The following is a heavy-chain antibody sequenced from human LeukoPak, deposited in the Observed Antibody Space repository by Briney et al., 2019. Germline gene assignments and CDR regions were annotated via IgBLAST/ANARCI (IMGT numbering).Heavy chain of an antibody. Sequence: GGSLRLSCAASGFTFSSYWMHWVRHAPGKGLVWVSRINSDGSSTSYADSVKGRFTISRDNAKNTLYLQMNSLRAEDTAVYYCVVVPAAMFATAPDYWGQGTLVTVSS. V-gene: IGHV3-74*01. CDR3: VVVPAAMFATAPDY. J-gene: IGHJ4*02. D-gene: IGHD2-2*01. CDR1: GFTFSSYW. CDR2: INSDGSST.